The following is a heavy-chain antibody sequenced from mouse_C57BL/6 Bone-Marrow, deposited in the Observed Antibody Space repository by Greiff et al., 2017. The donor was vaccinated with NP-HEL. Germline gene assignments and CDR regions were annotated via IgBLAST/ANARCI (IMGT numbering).Heavy chain of an antibody. Sequence: EVQRVESGPGLAKPSPSLSLTCSVTGYSITSDYWNWIRKFPGNKLEYMGYISYSGSTYYNPSLNSRISITRDTSKNQYYLQLNSVTTEDTATYYCARCDGYFYWYFDVWGTGTTVTVSS. CDR3: ARCDGYFYWYFDV. CDR1: GYSITSDY. CDR2: ISYSGST. V-gene: IGHV3-8*01. J-gene: IGHJ1*03. D-gene: IGHD2-3*01.